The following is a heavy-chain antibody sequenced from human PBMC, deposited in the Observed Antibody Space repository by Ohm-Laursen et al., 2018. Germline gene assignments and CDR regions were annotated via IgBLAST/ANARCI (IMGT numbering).Heavy chain of an antibody. D-gene: IGHD3-10*01. Sequence: SLRLSCAASGFTISNNYMNWVRQAPGKGLEWVAVISYDGSNKYYADSVKGRFTISRDNSKNTLYLQMNSLRAEDTAVYYCAKIELRLWFGDPDDAFDIWGQGTMVTVSS. V-gene: IGHV3-30*18. CDR2: ISYDGSNK. CDR1: GFTISNNY. J-gene: IGHJ3*02. CDR3: AKIELRLWFGDPDDAFDI.